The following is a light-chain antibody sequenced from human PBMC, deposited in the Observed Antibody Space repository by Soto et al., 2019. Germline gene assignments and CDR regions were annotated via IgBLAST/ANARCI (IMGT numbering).Light chain of an antibody. Sequence: QSALTQPRSVSGSPGQSVTISCTGTSSDVGGYNYVSWYQQHPGKALKLMIYDVSKRPSGVPDRFSGSKSGNTASLTISGLQAEDEADYYCCSYAGSYYVFGTGTKLTAL. V-gene: IGLV2-11*01. CDR3: CSYAGSYYV. CDR2: DVS. J-gene: IGLJ1*01. CDR1: SSDVGGYNY.